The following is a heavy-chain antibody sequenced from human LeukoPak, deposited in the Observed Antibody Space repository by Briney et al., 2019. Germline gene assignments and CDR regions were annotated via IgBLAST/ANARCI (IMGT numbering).Heavy chain of an antibody. J-gene: IGHJ4*02. Sequence: PSETLSLTCTVSGGSISSGTYYWSWIRQPAGKGLEWIGRIYTSETTNYNPSLKSRVTMSVDTSKNQFSLKLSSVTAADTAVYYCAREIVGAPDGGADYWGQGTLVTVSS. CDR1: GGSISSGTYY. CDR3: AREIVGAPDGGADY. CDR2: IYTSETT. V-gene: IGHV4-61*02. D-gene: IGHD1-26*01.